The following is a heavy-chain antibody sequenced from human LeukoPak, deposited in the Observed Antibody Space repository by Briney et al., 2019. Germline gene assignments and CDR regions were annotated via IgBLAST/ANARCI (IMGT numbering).Heavy chain of an antibody. Sequence: SETLSLTCAVYGGSFSGYYWSWIRQPPGKGLEWIGEINHSGSTNYNPSLKSRVTISVDTSKNQFSLKLSSVTAADTAVYYCVRVRYYDILTGYYKPEYFQHWGQGTLVTVSS. V-gene: IGHV4-34*01. J-gene: IGHJ1*01. D-gene: IGHD3-9*01. CDR3: VRVRYYDILTGYYKPEYFQH. CDR1: GGSFSGYY. CDR2: INHSGST.